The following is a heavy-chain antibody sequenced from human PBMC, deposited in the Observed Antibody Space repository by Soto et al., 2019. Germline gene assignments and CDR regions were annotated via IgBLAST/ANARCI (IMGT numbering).Heavy chain of an antibody. CDR2: ISAYNGNT. CDR1: GYTFTSYG. CDR3: ASNSVDSGSFYSYYYYYGMDV. D-gene: IGHD3-10*01. V-gene: IGHV1-18*01. Sequence: ASVKVSCKASGYTFTSYGISWVRQAPGQGLEWMGWISAYNGNTNYAQKLQGRVIMTTDTSTSTAYMELRSLRSDDTAVYYCASNSVDSGSFYSYYYYYGMDVWGQGTTVTVSS. J-gene: IGHJ6*02.